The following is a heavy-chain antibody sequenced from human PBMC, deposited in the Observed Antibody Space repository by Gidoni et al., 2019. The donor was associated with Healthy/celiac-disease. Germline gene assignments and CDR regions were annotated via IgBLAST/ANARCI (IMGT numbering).Heavy chain of an antibody. D-gene: IGHD5-18*01. V-gene: IGHV3-23*01. CDR3: AKFLKYSYGLGG. Sequence: EVQLLESGGGLVQPGWSLRLSCAASGFPFSSYAMSWVRQAPGKGLEWVSAISGSGGSTYYADSVKGRFTISRDNSKNTLYLQMNSRRAEDTAVYYCAKFLKYSYGLGGWGQGTLVTVSS. J-gene: IGHJ4*02. CDR1: GFPFSSYA. CDR2: ISGSGGST.